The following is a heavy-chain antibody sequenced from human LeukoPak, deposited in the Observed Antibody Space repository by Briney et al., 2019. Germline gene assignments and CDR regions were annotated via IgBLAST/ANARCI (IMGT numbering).Heavy chain of an antibody. V-gene: IGHV1-18*01. CDR3: AREGKVGTTNPWFDS. CDR2: ISAYNGNT. D-gene: IGHD1-26*01. CDR1: AYTFTTYG. J-gene: IGHJ5*01. Sequence: ASVKVSCKASAYTFTTYGISWVRQAHGPGLEWMGWISAYNGNTNYAQNFQGRLTMTTDTSTSTAYMELRSLRSDDTAVYYCAREGKVGTTNPWFDSWGQGTLVTVSS.